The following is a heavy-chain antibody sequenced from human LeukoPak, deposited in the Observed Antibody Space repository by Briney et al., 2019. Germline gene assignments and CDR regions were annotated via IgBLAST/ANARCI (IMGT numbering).Heavy chain of an antibody. CDR2: ISSRSSYI. J-gene: IGHJ4*02. V-gene: IGHV3-21*01. D-gene: IGHD6-19*01. CDR3: ARDGRIAVAGTGY. CDR1: GFTFSSYS. Sequence: PGGSLRLSCAASGFTFSSYSMNWVRQAPGKGLEWVSSISSRSSYIYYADSVKGRFTISRDNAKNSLYLQMNSLRAEDTAVYYCARDGRIAVAGTGYWGQGTLVTVSS.